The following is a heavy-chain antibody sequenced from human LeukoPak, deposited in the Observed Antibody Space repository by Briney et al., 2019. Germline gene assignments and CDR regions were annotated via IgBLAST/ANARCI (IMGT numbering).Heavy chain of an antibody. J-gene: IGHJ4*02. V-gene: IGHV3-74*01. D-gene: IGHD5-24*01. CDR1: GFTLSDYC. CDR2: TKIDGSTT. CDR3: TRGSRDVYNSFDY. Sequence: PGGSLRLSCAASGFTLSDYCIHWVRQAPGKGPVWVSRTKIDGSTTTYVDSVRGRFTISGDTAKNTLYLQMNSLRAEDTAVYYCTRGSRDVYNSFDYWGQGTLVTVSS.